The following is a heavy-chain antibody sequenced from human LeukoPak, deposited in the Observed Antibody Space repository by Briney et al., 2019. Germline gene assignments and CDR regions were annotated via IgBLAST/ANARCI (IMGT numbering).Heavy chain of an antibody. CDR1: GGSISSYY. Sequence: SETLSLTCTVSGGSISSYYWSWIRQRPGKGLEWIGYIYYSGSTNYNPSLKSRVTISVDTSKNQFSLKLSSVTAADTAVYYCARDSMVRGVIYYGMDVWGQGTTVTVSS. D-gene: IGHD3-10*01. J-gene: IGHJ6*02. V-gene: IGHV4-59*01. CDR2: IYYSGST. CDR3: ARDSMVRGVIYYGMDV.